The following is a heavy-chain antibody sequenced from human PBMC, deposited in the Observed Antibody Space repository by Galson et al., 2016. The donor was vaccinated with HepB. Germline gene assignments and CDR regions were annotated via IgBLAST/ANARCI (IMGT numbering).Heavy chain of an antibody. CDR1: GYTHNYV. D-gene: IGHD2-21*02. J-gene: IGHJ4*02. V-gene: IGHV1-3*01. Sequence: SVKVSCKASGYTHNYVMHWVRQAPGQRLEWMGWINAGNGDTGYSQRFQGRVTIAGDTSANTAYMELGSLKSEDTAVYYCASGNCGGDCYLDYWGQGTLVAVSS. CDR2: INAGNGDT. CDR3: ASGNCGGDCYLDY.